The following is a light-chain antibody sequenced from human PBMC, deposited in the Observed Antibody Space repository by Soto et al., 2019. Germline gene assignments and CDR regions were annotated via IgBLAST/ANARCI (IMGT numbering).Light chain of an antibody. CDR3: QQSYSTPYT. J-gene: IGKJ2*01. CDR1: QSISSY. CDR2: AAS. V-gene: IGKV1-39*01. Sequence: DIQMTQSPSSLSASVGDRVTITCRASQSISSYLNWYQQKPGKAPKLLIYAASSLQSGVPSRFSSSGSGTDFTLAIRSLQPEDFATYYCQQSYSTPYTFGQGTKLEIK.